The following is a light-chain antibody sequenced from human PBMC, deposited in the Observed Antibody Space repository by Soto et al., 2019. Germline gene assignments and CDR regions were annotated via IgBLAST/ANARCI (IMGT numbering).Light chain of an antibody. CDR1: HSVSTR. CDR2: DAS. J-gene: IGKJ4*01. Sequence: EIVMTQSPATLPVSPGERATLSCRASHSVSTRLAWYQQKPGQAPRLLIYDASTRATGLPARFSGSGSGTDFTLTISSLQSEDFAVYYCQHYTNWPLTFGGGTKVDIK. CDR3: QHYTNWPLT. V-gene: IGKV3-15*01.